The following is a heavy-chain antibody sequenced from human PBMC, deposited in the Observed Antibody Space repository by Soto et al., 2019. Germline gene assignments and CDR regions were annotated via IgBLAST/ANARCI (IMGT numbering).Heavy chain of an antibody. Sequence: SGPTLVHPTQTLTLTCTFSGFSLTSGGVGVCWIRQPPVMSLEWLAAIYWNDHRRLSTSMESRMTITKDTSKKQVVLIMTKMHTVETATYYCIYRRQLYDYHGLDXWGQVTTVTVS. CDR3: IYRRQLYDYHGLDX. CDR2: IYWNDHR. D-gene: IGHD1-1*01. CDR1: GFSLTSGGVG. J-gene: IGHJ6*02. V-gene: IGHV2-5*01.